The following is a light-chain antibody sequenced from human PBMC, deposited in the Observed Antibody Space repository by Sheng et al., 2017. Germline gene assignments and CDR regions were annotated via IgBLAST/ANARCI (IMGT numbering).Light chain of an antibody. CDR1: QDIINY. CDR3: QQYNSYLLT. Sequence: DIQMTQSPSSLSASVGDRVTITCQASQDIINYLNWYQQKPGKAPKLLIYKASSLESGVPSRFSGSGSGTEFTLTISSLQPDDFATYYCQQYNSYLLTFGGGTKVEIK. V-gene: IGKV1-5*03. CDR2: KAS. J-gene: IGKJ4*01.